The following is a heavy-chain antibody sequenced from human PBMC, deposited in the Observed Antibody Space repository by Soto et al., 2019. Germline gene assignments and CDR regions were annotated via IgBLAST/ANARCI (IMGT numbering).Heavy chain of an antibody. CDR3: GKDIRSGSIDY. J-gene: IGHJ4*02. CDR2: VWSHGTEQ. CDR1: GYTFRNHG. D-gene: IGHD1-1*01. V-gene: IGHV3-33*06. Sequence: GGSLRLSCAASGYTFRNHGMHWVRQAAGKGLEWVAVVWSHGTEQYYGDSVKGRFTVSKDDSTNTVYLLMNNLRAEDTAVYYCGKDIRSGSIDYWGQGTLVTVSS.